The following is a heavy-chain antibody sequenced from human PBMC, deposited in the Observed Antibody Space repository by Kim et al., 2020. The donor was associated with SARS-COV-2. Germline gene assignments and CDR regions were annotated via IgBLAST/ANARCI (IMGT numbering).Heavy chain of an antibody. D-gene: IGHD3-16*01. CDR2: RT. J-gene: IGHJ4*02. Sequence: RTSYADSVKGRITISGDNGKNALYLQMNRLGAEDTAVYYCARGGSGSLDYWGQGTLVTVSS. CDR3: ARGGSGSLDY. V-gene: IGHV3-74*01.